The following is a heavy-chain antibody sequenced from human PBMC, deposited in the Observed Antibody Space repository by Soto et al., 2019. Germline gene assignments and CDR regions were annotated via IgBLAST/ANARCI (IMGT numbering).Heavy chain of an antibody. CDR1: GYTFTSYA. V-gene: IGHV1-3*01. D-gene: IGHD3-22*01. J-gene: IGHJ5*02. Sequence: ASVKVSCKASGYTFTSYAMHWVRQAPGQRLEWMGWINAGNGNTKYSQKFQGRVTITRDTSASTAYMELSSLRSEDTAVYYCARSMIVVVITTAWFDPWGQGTLVTVSS. CDR3: ARSMIVVVITTAWFDP. CDR2: INAGNGNT.